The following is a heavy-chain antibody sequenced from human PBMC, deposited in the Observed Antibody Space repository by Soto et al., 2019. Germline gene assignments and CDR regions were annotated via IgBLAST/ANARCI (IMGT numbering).Heavy chain of an antibody. V-gene: IGHV1-69*13. CDR1: GGTFSSYA. CDR2: IIPIFGTA. D-gene: IGHD3-9*01. CDR3: AKVAPRYDILTGYYAPYDY. Sequence: ASVKVSCKASGGTFSSYAISWVRQDPGQGLEWMGGIIPIFGTANYAQKFQGRVTITADESTSTAYMELSSLRSEDTAVYYCAKVAPRYDILTGYYAPYDYWGQGTLVTVSS. J-gene: IGHJ4*02.